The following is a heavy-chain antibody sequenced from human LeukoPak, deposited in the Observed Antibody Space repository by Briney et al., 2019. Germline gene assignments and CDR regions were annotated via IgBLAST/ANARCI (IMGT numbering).Heavy chain of an antibody. CDR2: ISGSGGST. Sequence: GGSLRLSCAASGFTFSSYAMSWVRQAPGKGLEWVSAISGSGGSTYYADSVKGRFTIFRDNSKNTLYILMNSRRADDTAVYFCASGGGYGDNDYWGQGTLVTVSS. D-gene: IGHD3-22*01. V-gene: IGHV3-23*01. CDR1: GFTFSSYA. J-gene: IGHJ4*02. CDR3: ASGGGYGDNDY.